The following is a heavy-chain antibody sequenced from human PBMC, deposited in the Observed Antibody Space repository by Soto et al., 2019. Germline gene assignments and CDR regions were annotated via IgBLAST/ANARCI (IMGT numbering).Heavy chain of an antibody. CDR3: ANGPGRRSGYLVRYSMDV. V-gene: IGHV1-8*01. J-gene: IGHJ6*04. Sequence: ASVKVSCKASGYTFTSYDISWVRQATGQGLEWVGWMNPNSGNTGYAQKFQGRVTMTRNTSISTAYMELNSLRAEDTAVYYCANGPGRRSGYLVRYSMDVWGKGTTVNVSS. D-gene: IGHD3-22*01. CDR2: MNPNSGNT. CDR1: GYTFTSYD.